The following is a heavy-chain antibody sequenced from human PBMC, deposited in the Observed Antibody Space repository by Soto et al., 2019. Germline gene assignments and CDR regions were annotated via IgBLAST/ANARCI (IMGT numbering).Heavy chain of an antibody. CDR1: GASISNYY. CDR2: IYASGTT. CDR3: ARESRSELGTVEY. J-gene: IGHJ4*02. V-gene: IGHV4-4*07. D-gene: IGHD1-1*01. Sequence: QVRLQESGPGLVKPSETLSLTCTVSGASISNYYWSWIRQPAGKGLECLGRIYASGTTTYNPSLRSRVTMSFYTSKNQFSLNLNSVTAADTAVYYCARESRSELGTVEYWGQGTLVTVSS.